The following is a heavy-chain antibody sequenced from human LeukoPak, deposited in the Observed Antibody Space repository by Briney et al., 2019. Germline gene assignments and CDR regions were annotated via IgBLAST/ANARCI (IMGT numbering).Heavy chain of an antibody. J-gene: IGHJ3*02. V-gene: IGHV3-7*01. D-gene: IGHD3-22*01. CDR2: IKQDGSEK. CDR3: ARDPYNTGGYAAFDI. Sequence: PGGSLRLSCAASGFTFSSNWMTWVRQAPGKGLEWVANIKQDGSEKQYVDSVKGRFTISRDNAKNSLYLQMNSLRVEDTAVYYCARDPYNTGGYAAFDIWAKGQWSPSLQ. CDR1: GFTFSSNW.